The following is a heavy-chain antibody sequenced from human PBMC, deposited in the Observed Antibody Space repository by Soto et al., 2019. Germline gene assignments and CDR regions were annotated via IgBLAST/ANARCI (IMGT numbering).Heavy chain of an antibody. CDR1: GYTYISYS. V-gene: IGHV1-3*01. Sequence: GASVKVSCKASGYTYISYSMHWVRQAPGQRLEWMGWINVGNGNTKYSQNFQGRVTINQDTSASTAYMELSSLTSEDTAVYYCARDQDAFDIWGQGTMVTVS. CDR2: INVGNGNT. J-gene: IGHJ3*02. CDR3: ARDQDAFDI.